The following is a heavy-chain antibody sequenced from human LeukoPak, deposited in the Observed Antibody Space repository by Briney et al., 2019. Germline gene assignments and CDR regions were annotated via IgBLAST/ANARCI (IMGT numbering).Heavy chain of an antibody. J-gene: IGHJ6*03. D-gene: IGHD2-2*01. Sequence: GGSLRLSCAVSGFTFSSYSMNWVRHAPGKGLECLSSISSGSSYIYYTHSVKGRFTISRDDTKNSLYLQMNSLRAEDTAVYYCARYCGSSRCLYYYHMDVWGKGTTVTVSS. CDR3: ARYCGSSRCLYYYHMDV. CDR2: ISSGSSYI. V-gene: IGHV3-21*01. CDR1: GFTFSSYS.